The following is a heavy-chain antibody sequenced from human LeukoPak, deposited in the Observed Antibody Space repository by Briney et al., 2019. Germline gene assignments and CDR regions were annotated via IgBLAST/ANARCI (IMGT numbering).Heavy chain of an antibody. J-gene: IGHJ6*02. CDR1: GGSISSSSYY. CDR2: IYHSGST. Sequence: SETLSLTCTVSGGSISSSSYYWGWIRQPPGKGLEWIGSIYHSGSTNYNPFLKSRVTISVDKSKNQFSLKLSSVTAADTAVYYCARSLGATMNVPELSYYDILTGYSPVASAVYYYYGMDVWGQGTTVTVSS. D-gene: IGHD3-9*01. CDR3: ARSLGATMNVPELSYYDILTGYSPVASAVYYYYGMDV. V-gene: IGHV4-39*07.